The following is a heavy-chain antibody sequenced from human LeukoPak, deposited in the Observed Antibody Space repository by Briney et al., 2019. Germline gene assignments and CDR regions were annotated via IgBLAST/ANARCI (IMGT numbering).Heavy chain of an antibody. CDR3: ARGVADFWSGYRASYFDY. D-gene: IGHD3-3*01. CDR2: INHSGST. Sequence: SETLSLTCAVYGGSFSGYYWSWIRQPPGKGLEWIGEINHSGSTNYNPSLKSRVTISVDTSKNQFSLKLSFVTAADTAVYYCARGVADFWSGYRASYFDYWGQGTLVTVSS. CDR1: GGSFSGYY. J-gene: IGHJ4*02. V-gene: IGHV4-34*01.